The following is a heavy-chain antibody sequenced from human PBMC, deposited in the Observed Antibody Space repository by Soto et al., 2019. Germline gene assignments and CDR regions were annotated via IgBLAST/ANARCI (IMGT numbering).Heavy chain of an antibody. V-gene: IGHV3-15*07. J-gene: IGHJ4*02. CDR1: GLTFSDAW. D-gene: IGHD7-27*01. Sequence: PWGSLRLSFAASGLTFSDAWMNWLRQVPGKGLEWVARIRSQTDGGTTDYSTPVNGRFTISRDDSKNTLYLQMNSLKTEDTAIYYCATAPGYWGSAPLDYWGQGTPVTAPQ. CDR2: IRSQTDGGTT. CDR3: ATAPGYWGSAPLDY.